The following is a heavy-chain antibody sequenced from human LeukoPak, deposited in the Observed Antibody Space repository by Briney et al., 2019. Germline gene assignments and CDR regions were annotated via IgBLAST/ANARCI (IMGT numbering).Heavy chain of an antibody. CDR2: ISYDGRNE. CDR3: ARSGEQWVLHEY. Sequence: GGSLRLSCAASGFTFSNYAIHWVRQAPGKGRGWVAVISYDGRNEYYADSVKGRLTISRDNSKNTVYLQMNSLRPEDTAVYYYARSGEQWVLHEYWGQGTLVTVSS. CDR1: GFTFSNYA. V-gene: IGHV3-30*04. D-gene: IGHD6-19*01. J-gene: IGHJ4*02.